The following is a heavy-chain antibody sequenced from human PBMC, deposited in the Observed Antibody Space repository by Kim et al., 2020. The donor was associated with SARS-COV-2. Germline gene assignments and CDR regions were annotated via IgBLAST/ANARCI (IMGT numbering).Heavy chain of an antibody. J-gene: IGHJ4*02. V-gene: IGHV3-33*05. CDR2: ISYDGSNK. Sequence: GGSLRLSCAASGFTFSSYGMHWVRQAPGKGLEWVAVISYDGSNKYYADSVKGRFTISRDNSKNTLYLQMNSLRAEDTAVYYCARAGEYSSGWYFDYWGQGTLVTVSS. CDR1: GFTFSSYG. CDR3: ARAGEYSSGWYFDY. D-gene: IGHD6-19*01.